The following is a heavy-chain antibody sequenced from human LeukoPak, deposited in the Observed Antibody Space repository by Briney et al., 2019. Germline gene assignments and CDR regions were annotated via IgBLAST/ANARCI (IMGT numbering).Heavy chain of an antibody. V-gene: IGHV4-4*07. CDR1: GGSISSYD. CDR2: IYTSGST. J-gene: IGHJ6*02. CDR3: ARDSTAGYYYYYGMDV. Sequence: SETLSLTCTASGGSISSYDRRWIRQPAGKGLEWIGRIYTSGSTNYNPSLKSRVTMLVDTSKNQFSLKLSSVTAADTAVYYGARDSTAGYYYYYGMDVWGQGTTVTVSS.